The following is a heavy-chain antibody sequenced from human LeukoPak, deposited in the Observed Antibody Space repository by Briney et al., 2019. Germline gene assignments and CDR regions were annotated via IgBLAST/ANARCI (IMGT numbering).Heavy chain of an antibody. CDR3: ARGKVIVAIFDH. J-gene: IGHJ4*02. CDR2: IYYSGST. V-gene: IGHV4-59*01. D-gene: IGHD5-12*01. Sequence: SETLSLTCTVSGGSISSYHWSWIRQPPGKGLEWIGYIYYSGSTNYNPSLKSRVTISVDTSKNQFSLKPSSVTAADTAVYYCARGKVIVAIFDHWGQGTLVTVSS. CDR1: GGSISSYH.